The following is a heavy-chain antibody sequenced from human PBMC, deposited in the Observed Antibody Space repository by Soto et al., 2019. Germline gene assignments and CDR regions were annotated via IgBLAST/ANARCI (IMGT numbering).Heavy chain of an antibody. Sequence: QVQLQESGPGLVEPSQTLSLTCTVSGGSISSGGYYWSWIRQHPGKGLECIGYISYSGSTYYNPSLKRRVTISVAPSNNQFSLKLSSVTAADTGVYYCARVYGYYLIIHGAFDIWGQGTMVTVSS. D-gene: IGHD4-17*01. J-gene: IGHJ3*02. CDR3: ARVYGYYLIIHGAFDI. CDR2: ISYSGST. CDR1: GGSISSGGYY. V-gene: IGHV4-31*03.